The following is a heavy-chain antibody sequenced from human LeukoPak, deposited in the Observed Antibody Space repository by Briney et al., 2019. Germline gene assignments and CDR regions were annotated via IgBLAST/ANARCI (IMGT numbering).Heavy chain of an antibody. CDR2: ISAYNGNT. CDR1: GYIFTSYG. V-gene: IGHV1-18*01. Sequence: ASVKVSCKASGYIFTSYGISWVRQAPGQGLEWMGWISAYNGNTNYAQKLQGRVTMTTDTSTSTAYMELRSLRSDDTAVYYCARDVGYCSSTSCYSVHDAFDIWGQGTMVTVSS. D-gene: IGHD2-2*02. CDR3: ARDVGYCSSTSCYSVHDAFDI. J-gene: IGHJ3*02.